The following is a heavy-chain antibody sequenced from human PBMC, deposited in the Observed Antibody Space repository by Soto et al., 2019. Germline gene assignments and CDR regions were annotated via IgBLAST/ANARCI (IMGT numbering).Heavy chain of an antibody. V-gene: IGHV4-30-2*01. Sequence: QLQLQESGSGLVKPSQTLSLTCTVSGGSIRTGGYSWSWIRQPPGKGLEWIGNTYHSGTPYYNPSLKSRVTISVDGPKNQFSLKVSSVTAADTAVYYCAREDYGDYGGYFDYWGQGSLVTVSS. CDR1: GGSIRTGGYS. CDR2: TYHSGTP. J-gene: IGHJ4*02. D-gene: IGHD4-17*01. CDR3: AREDYGDYGGYFDY.